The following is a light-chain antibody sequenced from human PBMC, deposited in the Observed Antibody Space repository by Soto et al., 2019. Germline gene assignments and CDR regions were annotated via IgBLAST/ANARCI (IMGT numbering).Light chain of an antibody. Sequence: QPVLTQSPSASASLGASVKLTCTLSSGHSTYAIAWHQQRPEKGPRYLMKVNSDGSHSKGDGIPDRFSGSSSGTERYLVISILQSEDEADYYCQTWGTDIHVVFGGGTKLTVL. V-gene: IGLV4-69*01. CDR2: VNSDGSH. J-gene: IGLJ2*01. CDR3: QTWGTDIHVV. CDR1: SGHSTYA.